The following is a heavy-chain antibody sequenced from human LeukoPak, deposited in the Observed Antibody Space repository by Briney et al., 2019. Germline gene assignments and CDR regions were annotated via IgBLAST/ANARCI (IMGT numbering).Heavy chain of an antibody. J-gene: IGHJ4*02. D-gene: IGHD1-1*01. Sequence: GGSLRLSCAASGFTFSSYAMHWVRQAPGKGLEYVSAISSNGGSTYYANSVKGRFTISRDNSKNTLYLQMGSLRAEDMAVYYCARGAAGELEPVSFDYWGQGTLVTVSS. CDR2: ISSNGGST. V-gene: IGHV3-64*01. CDR1: GFTFSSYA. CDR3: ARGAAGELEPVSFDY.